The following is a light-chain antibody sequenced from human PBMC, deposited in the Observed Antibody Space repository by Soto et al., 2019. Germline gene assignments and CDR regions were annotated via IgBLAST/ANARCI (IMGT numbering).Light chain of an antibody. CDR3: KQYNNWPQIT. CDR2: VAS. V-gene: IGKV3-15*01. J-gene: IGKJ5*01. CDR1: QSVSSN. Sequence: EIVMTRAPATLSVAPGERATLSGRAGQSVSSNLAWYRQKPGQAPRLLIYVASTRATGIPARFSGSGSGTEFTLTISRMQSEAFADYYCKQYNNWPQITFGQGTRLEIK.